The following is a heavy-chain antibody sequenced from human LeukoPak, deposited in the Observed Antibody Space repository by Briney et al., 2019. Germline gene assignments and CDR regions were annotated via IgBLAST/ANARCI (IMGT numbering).Heavy chain of an antibody. CDR2: ISSSGSTI. CDR1: GFTFSSYE. D-gene: IGHD3-10*02. Sequence: GGSLRLSCAASGFTFSSYEMNWVRQAPGKGLEWVSYISSSGSTIYYADSVKGRFTISRDDAKNSLYLQMNSLRAEDTAVYYCAELAITMIGGVWGKGTTVTISS. J-gene: IGHJ6*04. CDR3: AELAITMIGGV. V-gene: IGHV3-48*03.